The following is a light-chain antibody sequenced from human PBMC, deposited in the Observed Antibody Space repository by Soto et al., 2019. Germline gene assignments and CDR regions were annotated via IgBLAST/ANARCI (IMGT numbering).Light chain of an antibody. V-gene: IGKV1-5*03. J-gene: IGKJ1*01. CDR3: QECNSYS. Sequence: DIQMTQSPSTLSASVGDRVTITCRASQRISRWLAWYQQKPGKAPKLLIYKASSLESGVPSRFSGSGSGTEFTLTISSLQPDDFATYYCQECNSYSFGQGTKVEIK. CDR2: KAS. CDR1: QRISRW.